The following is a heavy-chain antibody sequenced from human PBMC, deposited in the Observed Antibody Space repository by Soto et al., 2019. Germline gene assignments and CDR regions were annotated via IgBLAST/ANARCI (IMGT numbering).Heavy chain of an antibody. CDR2: LIPVFGST. CDR3: ARSIGSSSFYFDF. Sequence: QVQLVQSGAEVKKPGSSVKVSCKASGGTFSDYAISWVRQAPGHGLEWMGGLIPVFGSTHYAQSFQGRLTIPANPSSTAAYMELSSLRSDDTAVYYCARSIGSSSFYFDFWGPGTQVTVSS. J-gene: IGHJ4*02. D-gene: IGHD6-6*01. CDR1: GGTFSDYA. V-gene: IGHV1-69*01.